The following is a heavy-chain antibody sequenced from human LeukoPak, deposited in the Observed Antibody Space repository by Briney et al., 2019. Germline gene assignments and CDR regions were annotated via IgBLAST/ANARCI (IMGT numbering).Heavy chain of an antibody. CDR2: INHSGST. V-gene: IGHV4-34*01. CDR3: ARGPRSMVRSSLTHFDC. CDR1: GGSFRGYY. J-gene: IGHJ4*02. Sequence: PSDTLSLTCAVYGGSFRGYYWSWIRQPPGKGLEWIGEINHSGSTNYNPSLKSRVTISVDTSKNQFSLKLSSVTAADTAVYYCARGPRSMVRSSLTHFDCWGQGTLVTVSS. D-gene: IGHD3-10*01.